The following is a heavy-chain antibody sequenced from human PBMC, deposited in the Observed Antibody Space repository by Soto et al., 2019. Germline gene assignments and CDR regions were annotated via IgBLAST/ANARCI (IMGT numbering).Heavy chain of an antibody. CDR2: ISAYNGNT. CDR1: GYTFTSYG. Sequence: ASVKVSCKASGYTFTSYGISWVRPAPGQGLEWMGWISAYNGNTNYAQKLQGRVTMTTDTSTSTAYMELRSLRSDDTAVYYCAREGGPIMITFVGVIGPNYYYYGMDVWGQGTTVTGSS. CDR3: AREGGPIMITFVGVIGPNYYYYGMDV. V-gene: IGHV1-18*01. D-gene: IGHD3-16*02. J-gene: IGHJ6*02.